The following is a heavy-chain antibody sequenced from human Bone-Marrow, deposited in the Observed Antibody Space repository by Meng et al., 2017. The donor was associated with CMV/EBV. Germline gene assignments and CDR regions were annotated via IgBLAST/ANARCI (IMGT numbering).Heavy chain of an antibody. D-gene: IGHD3/OR15-3a*01. CDR3: ARRGGLTYEY. V-gene: IGHV5-51*01. J-gene: IGHJ4*02. CDR1: GYRGTDYW. Sequence: MSSKASGYRGTDYWIGWVSQMPGKGMEWMGIIYPGDSETRYSPSFQGQVTISADKSISTAYVQWSRLTASDTAMYYCARRGGLTYEYWGQGTLVTVSS. CDR2: IYPGDSET.